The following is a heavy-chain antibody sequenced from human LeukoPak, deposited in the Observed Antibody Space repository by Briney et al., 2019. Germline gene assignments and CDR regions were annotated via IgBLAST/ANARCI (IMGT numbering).Heavy chain of an antibody. J-gene: IGHJ4*02. V-gene: IGHV4-59*01. D-gene: IGHD2-2*01. Sequence: SETLSLTCTVSGGSISSFYWSWIRQPPGKGLEWTGYIYHTGTTNYSPSLKSRVNMSVDTSKKQVSLNLNSVTAADTAVYYCARTPGFTSSHDYWGQGILVTVSS. CDR3: ARTPGFTSSHDY. CDR1: GGSISSFY. CDR2: IYHTGTT.